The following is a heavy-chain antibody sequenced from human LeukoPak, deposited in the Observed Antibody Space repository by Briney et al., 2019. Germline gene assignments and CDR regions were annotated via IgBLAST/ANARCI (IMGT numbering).Heavy chain of an antibody. CDR3: ATAYDSSGYFLAFDI. Sequence: ASVKVSCKVSGYTLTELCMHWVRQAPGKGLEWMGGFDPEDGETIYAQKFQGRVTMTEDTSTDTAYMELSSLRSEDTAVYYCATAYDSSGYFLAFDIWGQGTMVTVSS. J-gene: IGHJ3*02. CDR2: FDPEDGET. D-gene: IGHD3-22*01. CDR1: GYTLTELC. V-gene: IGHV1-24*01.